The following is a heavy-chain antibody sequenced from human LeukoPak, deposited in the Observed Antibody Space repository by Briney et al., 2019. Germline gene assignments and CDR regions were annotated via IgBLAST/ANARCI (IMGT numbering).Heavy chain of an antibody. V-gene: IGHV1-69*04. J-gene: IGHJ4*02. D-gene: IGHD5-18*01. CDR3: ARVDTAMVIDY. CDR1: GGXFSSYA. Sequence: SVKVSCKASGGXFSSYAISWVRQAPGQGLEWMGRIIPILGIANYAQKFQGRVTITADKSTSTAYMELSSLRSGDTAVYYCARVDTAMVIDYWGQGTLVTVSS. CDR2: IIPILGIA.